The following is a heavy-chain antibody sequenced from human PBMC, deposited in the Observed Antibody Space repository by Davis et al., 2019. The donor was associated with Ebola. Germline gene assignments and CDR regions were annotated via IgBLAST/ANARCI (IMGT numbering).Heavy chain of an antibody. V-gene: IGHV4-59*12. CDR3: ARFLVVVAAAGMDV. D-gene: IGHD2-15*01. Sequence: SETLSLTCTVSGGSISSYYWSWIRQPPGKGLEWIGYIYYSGSTNYSPSLKSRVTISVDTSKNQFSLKLSSVTAADTAVYYCARFLVVVAAAGMDVWGQGTTVTVSS. CDR2: IYYSGST. CDR1: GGSISSYY. J-gene: IGHJ6*02.